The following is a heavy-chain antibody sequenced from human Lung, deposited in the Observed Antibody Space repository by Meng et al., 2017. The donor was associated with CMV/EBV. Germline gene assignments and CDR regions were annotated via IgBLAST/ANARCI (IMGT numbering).Heavy chain of an antibody. J-gene: IGHJ4*02. CDR2: FYYRGNS. D-gene: IGHD2-21*01. CDR1: GGSINSYY. Sequence: RWREAGPGLVKPSETPALTCTVSGGSINSYYWSWIRQPPGQGLEWLGYFYYRGNSNYNPSLKSRVTISVDTSKNLFSLNLTSVTAADAALYYCARGSYLAVEGWGLGTLVTVSS. V-gene: IGHV4-59*01. CDR3: ARGSYLAVEG.